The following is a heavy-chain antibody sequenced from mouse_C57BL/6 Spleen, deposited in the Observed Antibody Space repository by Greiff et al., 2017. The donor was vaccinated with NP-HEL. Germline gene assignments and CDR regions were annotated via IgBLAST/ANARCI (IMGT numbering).Heavy chain of an antibody. CDR3: ARSNWDSAWFAY. D-gene: IGHD4-1*01. V-gene: IGHV3-6*01. CDR1: GYSITSGYY. CDR2: ISYDGSN. J-gene: IGHJ3*01. Sequence: EVQLQESGPGLVKPSQSLSLTCSVTGYSITSGYYWNWIRQFPGNKLEWMGYISYDGSNNYNPSLKNRISITRDTSKHQFFLKLNSVTTEDTATYYCARSNWDSAWFAYWGQGTLVTVSA.